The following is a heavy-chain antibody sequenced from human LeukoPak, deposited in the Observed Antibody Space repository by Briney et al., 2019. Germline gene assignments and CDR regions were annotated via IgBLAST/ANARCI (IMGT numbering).Heavy chain of an antibody. V-gene: IGHV3-20*04. J-gene: IGHJ6*03. Sequence: GGSLRLSCAASGFTFDDYGMSWVRHAPGKGLEWVSGINWNGGSTVYADSVKGRFTISRDNAKNCMYLQMNSLRAEDTALYYCARTMVVTPGSYYYYMDVWGKGTTVTVSS. CDR2: INWNGGST. CDR1: GFTFDDYG. CDR3: ARTMVVTPGSYYYYMDV. D-gene: IGHD4-23*01.